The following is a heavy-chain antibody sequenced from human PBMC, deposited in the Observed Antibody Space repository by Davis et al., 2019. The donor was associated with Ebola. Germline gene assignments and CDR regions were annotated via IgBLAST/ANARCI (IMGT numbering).Heavy chain of an antibody. D-gene: IGHD6-6*01. Sequence: ASVKVSCNTSDYTFTNFGVSWVRQAPGQGLEWMGWISGYTGDTKYTQEFQGRVTMTTDTSTTTAYMELRSLRSDDTAVYYCARDRLYCASGDGQVVRCLLSDYWGQGTLVTVSS. J-gene: IGHJ4*02. CDR3: ARDRLYCASGDGQVVRCLLSDY. CDR1: DYTFTNFG. CDR2: ISGYTGDT. V-gene: IGHV1-18*04.